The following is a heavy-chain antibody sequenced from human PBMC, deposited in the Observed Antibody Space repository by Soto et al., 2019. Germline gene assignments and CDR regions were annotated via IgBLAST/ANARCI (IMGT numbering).Heavy chain of an antibody. D-gene: IGHD2-2*01. CDR2: IYYSGST. CDR3: ARDLVVPAARRGYYYYYGMDV. Sequence: SETLSLTCTVSGGSISSGDYYWSWIRQPPGKGLEWIGYIYYSGSTYYNPSLKSRVTMSVDTSKNQFSLKLSSVTAADTAVYYCARDLVVPAARRGYYYYYGMDVWGQGTTVTVSS. V-gene: IGHV4-30-4*01. J-gene: IGHJ6*02. CDR1: GGSISSGDYY.